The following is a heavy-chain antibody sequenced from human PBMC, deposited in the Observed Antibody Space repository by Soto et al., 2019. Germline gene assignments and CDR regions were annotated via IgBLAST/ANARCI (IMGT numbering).Heavy chain of an antibody. CDR3: AKWARVYYGSGSYYYYDGMDV. J-gene: IGHJ6*02. CDR2: ISGSGGST. V-gene: IGHV3-23*01. CDR1: GFTFSSYA. Sequence: GGSLRLSCAASGFTFSSYAMSWVRQAPGKGLEWVSAISGSGGSTYYADSVKGRFTISRDNSKNTLYLQMNSLRAEDTAVYYCAKWARVYYGSGSYYYYDGMDVWGQGTTVTVSS. D-gene: IGHD3-10*01.